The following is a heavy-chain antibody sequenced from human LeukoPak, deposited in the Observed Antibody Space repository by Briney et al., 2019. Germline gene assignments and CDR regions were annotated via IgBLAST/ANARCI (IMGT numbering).Heavy chain of an antibody. Sequence: GASVKVSCKASGYTFTGYYMHWVRQAPGQGLEWMGWINPNSGGTNYAQKFQGRVTMTRDTSTSTVYMELSSLRSEDTAVYYCARVGIGPHPGSKRRYCFDYWGQGTLVTVSS. CDR3: ARVGIGPHPGSKRRYCFDY. D-gene: IGHD1-26*01. CDR1: GYTFTGYY. J-gene: IGHJ4*02. V-gene: IGHV1-2*02. CDR2: INPNSGGT.